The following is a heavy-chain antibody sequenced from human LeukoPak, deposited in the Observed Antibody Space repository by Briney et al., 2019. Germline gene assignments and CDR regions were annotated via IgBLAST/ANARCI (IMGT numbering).Heavy chain of an antibody. CDR1: GGSISSSSYY. CDR3: ARHGGVVPAAPDY. D-gene: IGHD2-2*01. CDR2: IYYSGST. J-gene: IGHJ4*02. Sequence: SETLSLTCTVSGGSISSSSYYWGWIRQPPGKGLERIGSIYYSGSTYYNPSLKSRVTISVDTSKNQFSLKLSSVTAADTAVYYCARHGGVVPAAPDYWGQGTLVTVSS. V-gene: IGHV4-39*01.